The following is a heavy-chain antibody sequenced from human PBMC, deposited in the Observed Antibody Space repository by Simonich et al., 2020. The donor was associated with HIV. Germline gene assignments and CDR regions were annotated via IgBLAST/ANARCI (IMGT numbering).Heavy chain of an antibody. CDR2: LNPNNGGT. CDR1: GYTFTAYY. Sequence: QVQLVQSGAVVKKPGASVRGSCKASGYTFTAYYIHWVRQAPGQGLEWLSLLNPNNGGTNYAHKFPGRVTMNTDTSISTVYMELSRLRSDDTAIYYCARDRDKQLDLFDYWGQGTLVTASS. J-gene: IGHJ4*02. CDR3: ARDRDKQLDLFDY. V-gene: IGHV1-2*07. D-gene: IGHD1-1*01.